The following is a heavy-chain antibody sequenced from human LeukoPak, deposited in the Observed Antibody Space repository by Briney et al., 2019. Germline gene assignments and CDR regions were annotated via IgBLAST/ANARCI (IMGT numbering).Heavy chain of an antibody. CDR1: GGSISSYY. J-gene: IGHJ6*03. CDR3: ARAAGTSWYYYYMDV. Sequence: PSETLSLTCTVSGGSISSYYWSWIRQPPGKGLEWIGYIYYSGSTNYNPSLKSRVTISVDTSKNQFSLKLSSVTAADTAVYYCARAAGTSWYYYYMDVWGKGTTVTISS. D-gene: IGHD1-14*01. V-gene: IGHV4-59*01. CDR2: IYYSGST.